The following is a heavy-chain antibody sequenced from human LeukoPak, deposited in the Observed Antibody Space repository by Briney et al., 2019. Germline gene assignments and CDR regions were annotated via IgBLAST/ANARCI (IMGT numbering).Heavy chain of an antibody. D-gene: IGHD2-21*02. Sequence: GRSLRLSCAASGFTFSSYATHWVRQAPGKGLEWVAVISYDGSNKYYADSVKGRFTISRDNSKNTLYLQMNSLRAEDTAVYYCARSDWGVVTAIPVGYYYGMDVWGQGTTVTVSS. J-gene: IGHJ6*02. V-gene: IGHV3-30*04. CDR3: ARSDWGVVTAIPVGYYYGMDV. CDR2: ISYDGSNK. CDR1: GFTFSSYA.